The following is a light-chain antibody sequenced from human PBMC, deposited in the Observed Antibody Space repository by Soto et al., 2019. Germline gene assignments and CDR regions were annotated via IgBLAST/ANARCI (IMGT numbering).Light chain of an antibody. V-gene: IGKV4-1*01. J-gene: IGKJ4*01. CDR1: QNVLYNSNNKNY. CDR3: QQYYSTPLS. CDR2: WAS. Sequence: DIVMTQSPDSLAVSLGERATINCKSSQNVLYNSNNKNYLAWYQQKPGQPPKLLIYWASTRESGVPDRFSGSGPGTDFTLTISSLQAEDVAVYYCQQYYSTPLSFGGGTKVDIK.